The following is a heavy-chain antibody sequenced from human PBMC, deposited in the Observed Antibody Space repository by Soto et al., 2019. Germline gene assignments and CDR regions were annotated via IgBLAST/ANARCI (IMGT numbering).Heavy chain of an antibody. CDR3: ARGGRVSGYDYYYYYYMDV. V-gene: IGHV1-2*04. Sequence: GASVKVSCKASGYNFPGYYMHWVRRAPGQGLEWMGWINPNSGVTNYAQNFQGWVTMTRDTSISTAYMEVSRLRSDDTAVYYCARGGRVSGYDYYYYYYMDVWGKGTTVTVSS. D-gene: IGHD5-12*01. CDR2: INPNSGVT. J-gene: IGHJ6*03. CDR1: GYNFPGYY.